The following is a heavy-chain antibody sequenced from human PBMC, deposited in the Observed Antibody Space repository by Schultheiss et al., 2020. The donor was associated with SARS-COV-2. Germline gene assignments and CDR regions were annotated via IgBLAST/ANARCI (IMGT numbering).Heavy chain of an antibody. CDR2: MNPNSGNT. CDR3: ASGVGATGGDAFDI. Sequence: ASVKVSCKASGYTFTGYYMHWVRQATGQGLEWMGWMNPNSGNTGYAQKLQGRVTMTTDTSTSTAYMELRSLRSDDTAVYYCASGVGATGGDAFDIWGQGTMVTVSS. CDR1: GYTFTGYY. J-gene: IGHJ3*02. V-gene: IGHV1-8*02. D-gene: IGHD1-26*01.